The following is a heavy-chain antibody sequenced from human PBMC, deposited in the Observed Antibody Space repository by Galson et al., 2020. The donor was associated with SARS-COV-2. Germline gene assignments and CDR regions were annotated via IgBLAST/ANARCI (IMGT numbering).Heavy chain of an antibody. Sequence: GESLKISCSASGFTFRRYAMHWVRQAPGKGPEYVSGISSNGYDTYYPDSVEGRFTISRDISKNTLYLQMSSLRAEDTAVYYCVKHSVGATFDYWGQGTPVTVSS. CDR1: GFTFRRYA. CDR3: VKHSVGATFDY. V-gene: IGHV3-64D*08. D-gene: IGHD2-15*01. J-gene: IGHJ4*02. CDR2: ISSNGYDT.